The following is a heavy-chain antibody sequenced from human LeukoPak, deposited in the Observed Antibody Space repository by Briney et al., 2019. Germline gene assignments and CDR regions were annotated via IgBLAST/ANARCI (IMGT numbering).Heavy chain of an antibody. CDR3: ARDNYYDSSGHYNGNWFDP. J-gene: IGHJ5*02. V-gene: IGHV3-7*01. CDR1: GFTFSSYW. CDR2: IKQDGSDK. D-gene: IGHD3-22*01. Sequence: WGSLGLSCAASGFTFSSYWMSWVRQAPGKGLEWVANIKQDGSDKYYVDSVKGRFTISRDNAKISLYLQMNSLRAEDTAVYYCARDNYYDSSGHYNGNWFDPWGQGTLVTVSS.